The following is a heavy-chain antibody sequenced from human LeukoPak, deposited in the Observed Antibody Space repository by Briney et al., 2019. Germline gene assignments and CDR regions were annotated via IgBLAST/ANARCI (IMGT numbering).Heavy chain of an antibody. Sequence: PSETLSLTCAVYGGSFSGYYWSWIRQPPGKGLEWIGEINHSGSTNYNPSLKSRVTISVDTSKNQFSLKLSSVTAADTAVYYCARASSYVAAARYDPAWFGPWGQGTPVTVSS. CDR2: INHSGST. V-gene: IGHV4-34*01. D-gene: IGHD4/OR15-4a*01. CDR1: GGSFSGYY. CDR3: ARASSYVAAARYDPAWFGP. J-gene: IGHJ5*02.